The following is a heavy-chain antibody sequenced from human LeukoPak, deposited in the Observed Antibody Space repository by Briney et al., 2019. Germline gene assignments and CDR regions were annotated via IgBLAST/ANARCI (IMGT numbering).Heavy chain of an antibody. J-gene: IGHJ3*02. D-gene: IGHD1-26*01. CDR3: ARGIVGATTSNAFDI. V-gene: IGHV3-13*01. CDR1: EFTFSSYD. Sequence: GGSLRLSCAASEFTFSSYDMHWVRQATGKGLEWVSAIGAAGDTYYPGSVKGRFTISRENAKNSLYLQMNSLRAGDTAVYYCARGIVGATTSNAFDIWGQGTMVTASS. CDR2: IGAAGDT.